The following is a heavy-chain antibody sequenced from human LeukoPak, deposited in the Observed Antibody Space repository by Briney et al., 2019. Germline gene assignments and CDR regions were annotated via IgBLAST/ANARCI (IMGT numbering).Heavy chain of an antibody. CDR3: AKGAYPGIAVASFDY. Sequence: GGSLRLFCAASGFTFSSYGMHWVRQAPGKGLEWVAVISYDGSNKYYADSVKGRFTISRDNSKNTLYLQMNSLRAEDTAVYYCAKGAYPGIAVASFDYWGQGTLVTVSS. CDR2: ISYDGSNK. CDR1: GFTFSSYG. D-gene: IGHD6-19*01. J-gene: IGHJ4*02. V-gene: IGHV3-30*18.